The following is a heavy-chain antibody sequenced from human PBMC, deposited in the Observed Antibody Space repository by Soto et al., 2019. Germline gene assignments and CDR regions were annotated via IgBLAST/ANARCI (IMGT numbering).Heavy chain of an antibody. J-gene: IGHJ4*02. CDR1: GGSISSSSYY. CDR2: IYYSGST. D-gene: IGHD5-12*01. Sequence: QLQLQESGPGLVKPSETLSLTCTVSGGSISSSSYYWGWIRQPPGKGLEWIGSIYYSGSTYYNPSLKCRVTMAVDTSKNQFSLKLSSVTAADTAVYYCARHYSGYDFGASFFDYWGQGTLVTVSS. CDR3: ARHYSGYDFGASFFDY. V-gene: IGHV4-39*01.